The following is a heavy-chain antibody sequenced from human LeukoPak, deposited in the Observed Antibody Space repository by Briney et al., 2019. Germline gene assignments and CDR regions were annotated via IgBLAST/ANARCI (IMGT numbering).Heavy chain of an antibody. CDR3: TRHADCSGGSCSIDY. D-gene: IGHD2-15*01. Sequence: GGSLRLSCAASGFPFSGSAMHWVRQASGKGLEWVGRIRGKADNYATAYAASVKGRFTVSRDESKNMAYLQMNSLKTEDTAVYYCTRHADCSGGSCSIDYWGQGTLVTVSS. J-gene: IGHJ4*02. V-gene: IGHV3-73*01. CDR1: GFPFSGSA. CDR2: IRGKADNYAT.